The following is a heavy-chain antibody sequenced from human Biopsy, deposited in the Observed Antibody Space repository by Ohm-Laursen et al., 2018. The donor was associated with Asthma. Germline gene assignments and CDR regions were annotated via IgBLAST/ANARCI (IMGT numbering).Heavy chain of an antibody. CDR3: ARHWDWGSFFDY. Sequence: GTLSLTCTVSGGSMSSSSYYWGWIRQPPGKGLEWVGRISYTGSAYHNPSLKSRVTISVVTSNTHFSLKLSSVTAADTAVYYCARHWDWGSFFDYWGQGTPVTVSS. V-gene: IGHV4-39*01. CDR2: ISYTGSA. D-gene: IGHD7-27*01. J-gene: IGHJ4*02. CDR1: GGSMSSSSYY.